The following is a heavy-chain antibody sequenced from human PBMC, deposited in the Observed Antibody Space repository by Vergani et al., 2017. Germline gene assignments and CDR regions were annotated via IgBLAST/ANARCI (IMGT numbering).Heavy chain of an antibody. CDR2: IHRSGST. CDR1: GNSIRSASY. D-gene: IGHD4-17*01. CDR3: ARHVGYGDSDYPGHWFDP. V-gene: IGHV4-38-2*02. Sequence: QVQLQESGPGLVKPSETLSLTCTVSGNSIRSASYWGWIRQSPGKGLEWIGTIHRSGSTYYNPSLKGLVTMSVDTSKNQLSMKLTSVTAADTALYYCARHVGYGDSDYPGHWFDPWGPGTLVTVCS. J-gene: IGHJ5*02.